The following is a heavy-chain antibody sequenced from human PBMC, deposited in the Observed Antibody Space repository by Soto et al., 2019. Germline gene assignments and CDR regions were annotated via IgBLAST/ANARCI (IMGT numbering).Heavy chain of an antibody. CDR3: ARGVGYSNYALGDYYYYGMDL. CDR1: GYTFTSYY. D-gene: IGHD4-4*01. J-gene: IGHJ6*02. Sequence: ASVKVSCKASGYTFTSYYMHWVRQAPGQGLEWMGIINPSGGSTSYAQKFQGRVTMTRDTSTSTVYMELSRLRSEDTAVYYCARGVGYSNYALGDYYYYGMDLWGQGTTVTVSS. V-gene: IGHV1-46*01. CDR2: INPSGGST.